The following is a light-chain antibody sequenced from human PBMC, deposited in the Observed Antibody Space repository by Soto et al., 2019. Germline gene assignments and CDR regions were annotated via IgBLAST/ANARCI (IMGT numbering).Light chain of an antibody. CDR2: GAS. V-gene: IGKV3-15*01. CDR1: QSVSSN. Sequence: EIVMTQSPATLPVSPGERATLSCRASQSVSSNLAWYQQKPGQPPRLLIYGASTRATGIPARFSGSGSGTEFTLTISSLQSEDFAVYYCQQYNNWPRALTCGGGTKGDIK. J-gene: IGKJ4*01. CDR3: QQYNNWPRALT.